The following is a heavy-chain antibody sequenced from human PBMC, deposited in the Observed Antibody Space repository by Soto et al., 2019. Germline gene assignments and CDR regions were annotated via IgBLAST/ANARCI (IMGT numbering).Heavy chain of an antibody. Sequence: EVQLLESGGGLVQPGGSLRLSCAASGFTFSSYAMSWVRQAPGKGLEWVSAISGSGGSTYYADSVKGRFTSSRDNSKNTLYLQMNSLRAEYTAVYYCAKRSLDVTTFDYWGQGTLVTVSS. D-gene: IGHD4-17*01. CDR1: GFTFSSYA. J-gene: IGHJ4*02. CDR2: ISGSGGST. V-gene: IGHV3-23*01. CDR3: AKRSLDVTTFDY.